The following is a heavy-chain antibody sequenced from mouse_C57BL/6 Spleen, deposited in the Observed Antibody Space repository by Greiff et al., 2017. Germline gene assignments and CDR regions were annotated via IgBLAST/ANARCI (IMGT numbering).Heavy chain of an antibody. CDR1: GFNIKDYY. D-gene: IGHD2-3*01. J-gene: IGHJ2*01. V-gene: IGHV14-2*01. CDR3: ARYDHYFDY. Sequence: EVQLQQSGAELVKPGASVKLSCTASGFNIKDYYMHWVKQRTEQGLEWIGRIDPEDGETKYAPKFQSKATITADTSSNTAYLQLSSLTSDDTAVYYCARYDHYFDYWGQGTTLTVSS. CDR2: IDPEDGET.